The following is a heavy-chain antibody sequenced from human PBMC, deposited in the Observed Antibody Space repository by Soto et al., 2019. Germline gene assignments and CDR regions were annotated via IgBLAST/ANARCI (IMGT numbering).Heavy chain of an antibody. CDR1: GYTFTSYG. D-gene: IGHD2-2*01. CDR3: ARADAVVPAAIQWWGYDYYYGMDV. Sequence: QVQLVQSGAEVKKPGASVKVSCKASGYTFTSYGISWVRQAPGQGLEWMGWISAYNGNTHYAQKLQGRVTMTTDTSTSTAYLELRSLRADDTAVYYCARADAVVPAAIQWWGYDYYYGMDVGGQGTTVTVS. CDR2: ISAYNGNT. J-gene: IGHJ6*02. V-gene: IGHV1-18*04.